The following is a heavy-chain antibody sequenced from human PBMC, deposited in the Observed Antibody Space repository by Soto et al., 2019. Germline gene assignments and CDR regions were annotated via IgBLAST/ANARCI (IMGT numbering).Heavy chain of an antibody. CDR3: AHVKKESDWSSVRHVLDY. CDR1: GFSLSSSGVA. CDR2: LYWNEDK. V-gene: IGHV2-5*01. J-gene: IGHJ4*02. D-gene: IGHD3-9*01. Sequence: SGPTLVNPTQTLTLTCTFSGFSLSSSGVAVGWIRQPPGKALEWLALLYWNEDKRYSPSLRNRLTITKDTSKSEVVLKMTNMDPVDTGTYYCAHVKKESDWSSVRHVLDYWGQGTLVTGSS.